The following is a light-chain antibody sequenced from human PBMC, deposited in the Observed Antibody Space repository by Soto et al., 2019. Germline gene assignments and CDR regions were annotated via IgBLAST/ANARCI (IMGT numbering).Light chain of an antibody. CDR2: GNS. CDR3: QSYDSSLRYV. J-gene: IGLJ1*01. Sequence: QSVPTQPPSVSGAPGQRVTISCTGSSSNIGAGYDVHWYQQLPGTAPKLLIYGNSNRPSGVPDRFSGSKSGTSASLAITGLQAEDEADYYCQSYDSSLRYVFGTGTKVTVL. V-gene: IGLV1-40*01. CDR1: SSNIGAGYD.